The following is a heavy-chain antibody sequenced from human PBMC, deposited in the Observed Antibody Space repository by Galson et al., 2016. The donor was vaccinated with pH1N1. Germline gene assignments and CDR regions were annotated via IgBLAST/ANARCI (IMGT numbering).Heavy chain of an antibody. J-gene: IGHJ6*02. CDR2: ISYNGHDQ. CDR1: GFKFDTFA. V-gene: IGHV3-30-3*01. Sequence: SLRLSCAASGFKFDTFALHWVRQTPGKGLEWVAFISYNGHDQSYADSVKGRFTVSRDNSKNTLYLQMNSLRAEDTALYYCAREDWSYGDTYYYGLDVWGQGTTVTVS. CDR3: AREDWSYGDTYYYGLDV. D-gene: IGHD4-17*01.